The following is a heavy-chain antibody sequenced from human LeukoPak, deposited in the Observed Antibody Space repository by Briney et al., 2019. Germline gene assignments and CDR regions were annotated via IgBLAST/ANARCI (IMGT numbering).Heavy chain of an antibody. CDR1: GFTFSSYA. CDR2: ISYDGSNK. Sequence: GGSLRLSCAASGFTFSSYAMHWVRQAPGKGLEWVAVISYDGSNKYYADSVKGRFTISRDNSKNTLYLQMNSLRAEDTAVYYCAREGGAGYSYGYYYMDVWGKGTTVTVSS. J-gene: IGHJ6*03. D-gene: IGHD5-18*01. CDR3: AREGGAGYSYGYYYMDV. V-gene: IGHV3-30*04.